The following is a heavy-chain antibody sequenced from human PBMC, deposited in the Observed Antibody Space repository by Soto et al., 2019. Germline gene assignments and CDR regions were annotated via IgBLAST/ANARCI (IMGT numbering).Heavy chain of an antibody. J-gene: IGHJ4*02. CDR2: ISYDGSNK. CDR3: AKDHQQLSFDY. CDR1: GFTFSSYG. V-gene: IGHV3-30*18. Sequence: SLRLSCAASGFTFSSYGMHWVRQAPGKGLEWVAVISYDGSNKYYADSVKGRFTISRDNSKNTLYLQMNSLRAEDTAVYYCAKDHQQLSFDYWGQGTLVTVSS. D-gene: IGHD6-13*01.